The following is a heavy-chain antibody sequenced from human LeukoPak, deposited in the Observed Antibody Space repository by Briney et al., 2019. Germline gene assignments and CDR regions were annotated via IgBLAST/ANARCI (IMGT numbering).Heavy chain of an antibody. CDR3: ATTPQRGYSYGWGTDAFDI. CDR2: IYTSGST. J-gene: IGHJ3*02. V-gene: IGHV4-61*02. CDR1: GASISSGSYY. D-gene: IGHD5-18*01. Sequence: SEALSLTCTVSGASISSGSYYWSWIRQPAGKGLEWIGRIYTSGSTNYNPSLRSRVTVSLDTSMNQFSLNLRSVTAADTAVYYCATTPQRGYSYGWGTDAFDIWGQGTMVTVSS.